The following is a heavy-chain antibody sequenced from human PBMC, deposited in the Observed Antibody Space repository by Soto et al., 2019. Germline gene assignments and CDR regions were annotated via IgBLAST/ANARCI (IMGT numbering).Heavy chain of an antibody. CDR2: IYRDYDK. CDR3: AQSPPRTTGPLEY. D-gene: IGHD1-1*01. CDR1: GLSLSTSGVG. J-gene: IGHJ4*02. Sequence: QITLKESGPTLVKPTQTLTLTCTSSGLSLSTSGVGVAWIRQPPGKALEWLAVIYRDYDKRYSPSLKSRLSISKGTSTNHVVLTMTNMVPVDTATYYCAQSPPRTTGPLEYWGQGTLVTVSS. V-gene: IGHV2-5*02.